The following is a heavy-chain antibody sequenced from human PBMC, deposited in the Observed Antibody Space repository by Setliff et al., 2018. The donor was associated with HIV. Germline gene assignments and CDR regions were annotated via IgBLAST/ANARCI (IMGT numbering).Heavy chain of an antibody. J-gene: IGHJ3*02. CDR3: ARVFPPIRGAPFGTPPGAFDI. V-gene: IGHV4-4*07. CDR2: VYTSGST. D-gene: IGHD2-15*01. Sequence: SETLSLTCSVSGGSMSTYYWSWIRQLAGKRLEWIGRVYTSGSTIYNPSLRSRVTMSVDTSKSQFSLKLNSVAAADTAVYYCARVFPPIRGAPFGTPPGAFDIWGQGTMVTVSS. CDR1: GGSMSTYY.